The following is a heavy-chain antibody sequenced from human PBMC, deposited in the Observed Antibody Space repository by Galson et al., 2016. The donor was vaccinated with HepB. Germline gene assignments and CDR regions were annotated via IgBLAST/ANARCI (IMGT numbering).Heavy chain of an antibody. Sequence: SLRLSCAASGFNFNIYSMNWVRQAPGKGLQWVAVISSDGITKYSADSVKGRFTISRNNSKNTVFLQMNGLRPEDTGVYYCARRVCSRNSCPYKGSPTGMDVWGQGTTVTVSS. D-gene: IGHD2-2*01. V-gene: IGHV3-30*04. CDR2: ISSDGITK. CDR3: ARRVCSRNSCPYKGSPTGMDV. J-gene: IGHJ6*02. CDR1: GFNFNIYS.